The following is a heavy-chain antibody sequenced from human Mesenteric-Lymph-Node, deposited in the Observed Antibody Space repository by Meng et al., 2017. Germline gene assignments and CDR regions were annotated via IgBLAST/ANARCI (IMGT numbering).Heavy chain of an antibody. Sequence: SETLSLTCTVSGGSISSSSYYWGWIRQPPGKGLEWIGSIYYSGSTYYNPSLKSRVTISVDTSKNQFSLKLSSVTAADTAVYYCARGPDDYYDSSGFDYWGQGTLVTVSS. CDR1: GGSISSSSYY. V-gene: IGHV4-39*07. D-gene: IGHD3-22*01. CDR3: ARGPDDYYDSSGFDY. CDR2: IYYSGST. J-gene: IGHJ4*02.